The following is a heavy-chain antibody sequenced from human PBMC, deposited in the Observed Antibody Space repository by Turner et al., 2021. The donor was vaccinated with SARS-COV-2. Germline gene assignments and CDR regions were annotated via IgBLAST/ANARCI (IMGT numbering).Heavy chain of an antibody. CDR3: ARGSGGLHPVDS. CDR1: GGDFIGYY. V-gene: IGHV1-2*02. CDR2: ISLNSGGT. J-gene: IGHJ4*02. Sequence: QVQLVQSGAEVETPGASVKVSCKASGGDFIGYYIHWVRKVPGHGLEWMGGISLNSGGTNYARKLAERVTITRDTSISTVYMELSRLTSDDTAVYFCARGSGGLHPVDSWGRGTLVTVSS. D-gene: IGHD3-16*01.